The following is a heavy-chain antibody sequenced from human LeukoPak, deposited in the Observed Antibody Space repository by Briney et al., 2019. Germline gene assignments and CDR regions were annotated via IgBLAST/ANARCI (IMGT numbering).Heavy chain of an antibody. CDR2: INHSGST. D-gene: IGHD3-10*01. J-gene: IGHJ4*02. Sequence: SETLSLTCAVYGGSFSGYYWSWIRQPPGKGLEWIGEINHSGSTNYNPSLKSRVTISVDTSKNQFSLKLSSVTAADTAVYYCARGPISDYYGSGSSGYWGQGTLVTVSS. CDR3: ARGPISDYYGSGSSGY. CDR1: GGSFSGYY. V-gene: IGHV4-34*01.